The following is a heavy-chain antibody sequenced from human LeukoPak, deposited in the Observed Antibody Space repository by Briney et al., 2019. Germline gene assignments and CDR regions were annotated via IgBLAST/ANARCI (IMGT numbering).Heavy chain of an antibody. CDR3: ARFRWLAPFDY. J-gene: IGHJ4*02. CDR2: ISYSGST. V-gene: IGHV4-59*01. CDR1: GGPICGYY. Sequence: SETLSLNCTVSGGPICGYYWSWLRQPPGKGRAWMGYISYSGSTNYNPSLKSRVTISVDTSKNQFSLKLSSVTAADTAVYYCARFRWLAPFDYWGQGTLVTVSS. D-gene: IGHD6-19*01.